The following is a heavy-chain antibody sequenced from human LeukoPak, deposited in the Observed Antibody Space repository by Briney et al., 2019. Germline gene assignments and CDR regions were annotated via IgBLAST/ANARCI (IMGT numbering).Heavy chain of an antibody. CDR3: ARDRSSIFHY. Sequence: GSLRLSCEVSGFTFDDYGMSWVRQRPGMGLEWVSVISESGDYTVYTDSVKGRFTISRDSAKNSLYLQMNSLRSEDTAFYYCARDRSSIFHYWGRGTLVTVSS. CDR1: GFTFDDYG. V-gene: IGHV3-20*04. D-gene: IGHD3-3*01. CDR2: ISESGDYT. J-gene: IGHJ4*02.